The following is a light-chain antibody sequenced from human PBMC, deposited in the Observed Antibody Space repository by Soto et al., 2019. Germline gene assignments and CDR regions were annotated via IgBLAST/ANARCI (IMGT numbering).Light chain of an antibody. V-gene: IGLV2-14*01. J-gene: IGLJ3*02. CDR3: SSYTSGSTWV. CDR1: SSDVGAYNY. CDR2: EVS. Sequence: QSAPTQPASVSGSPGQSITISCTGTSSDVGAYNYVSWYQQHPGKAPKLMIYEVSNRPSGVSNRFSGSKSGNTASLTISGLQAEDEGDYYCSSYTSGSTWVFGGGTKVTVL.